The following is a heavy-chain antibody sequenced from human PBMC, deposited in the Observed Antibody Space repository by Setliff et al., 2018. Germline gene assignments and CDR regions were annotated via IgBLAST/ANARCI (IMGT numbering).Heavy chain of an antibody. CDR3: ARSPALLGIVYLDP. Sequence: GASVKVSCKASGGTFSRSAISWVRQAPGQGLEWMGGIIPIFGTPTYAQKFQGRVTITTDESTSTAYMELNSLTSEDTAVYYCARSPALLGIVYLDPWGQGTRVTVSS. V-gene: IGHV1-69*05. CDR1: GGTFSRSA. J-gene: IGHJ5*02. D-gene: IGHD2-15*01. CDR2: IIPIFGTP.